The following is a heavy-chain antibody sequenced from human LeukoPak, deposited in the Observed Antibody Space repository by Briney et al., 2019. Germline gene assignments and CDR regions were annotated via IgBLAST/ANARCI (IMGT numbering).Heavy chain of an antibody. Sequence: GGSLRLSCAASGFSFSDFYMSWIRQAPGMGLEWISYIGTRSNPIYYADSVKGRFTISRDDAKNSLYLQMNSLRDEDTAVYFCAREARGSGRDFDYWGQGILGTVSS. D-gene: IGHD1-26*01. CDR2: IGTRSNPI. CDR1: GFSFSDFY. V-gene: IGHV3-11*01. J-gene: IGHJ4*02. CDR3: AREARGSGRDFDY.